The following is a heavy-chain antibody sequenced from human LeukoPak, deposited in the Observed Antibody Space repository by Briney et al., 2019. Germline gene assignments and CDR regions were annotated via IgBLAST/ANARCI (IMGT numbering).Heavy chain of an antibody. Sequence: SETLSLTCTVSGGSISSGGYSWSWIRQPAGKGLEWLGRIYTSGSTNYNPSLKSRVTMSVDTSKNQFSLKLSSVTAADTAVYYCAGARGYSSSWYREVDLYYFDYWGQGTLVTVSS. CDR3: AGARGYSSSWYREVDLYYFDY. D-gene: IGHD6-13*01. CDR1: GGSISSGGYS. CDR2: IYTSGST. V-gene: IGHV4-61*02. J-gene: IGHJ4*02.